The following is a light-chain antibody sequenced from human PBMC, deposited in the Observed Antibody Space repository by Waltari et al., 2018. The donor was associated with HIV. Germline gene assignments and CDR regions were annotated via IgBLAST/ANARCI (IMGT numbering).Light chain of an antibody. CDR1: NIGRKS. Sequence: SNVLTQPPSVSVAPGQTARITCGGNNIGRKSVHWYQQKPGQAPGVVVFDDSDRPSGIPERCSGSNSANTATLTISTVEAGDEADYYCQVWDSRRDWVFGGGTKLTVL. CDR3: QVWDSRRDWV. CDR2: DDS. J-gene: IGLJ3*02. V-gene: IGLV3-21*02.